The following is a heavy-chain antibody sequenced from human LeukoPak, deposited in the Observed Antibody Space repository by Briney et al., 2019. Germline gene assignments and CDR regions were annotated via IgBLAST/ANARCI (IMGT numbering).Heavy chain of an antibody. CDR3: ARASHRYCSGGSCCSGY. D-gene: IGHD2-15*01. Sequence: GSSVKVSCKASGGTFTSYDINWVRQATGQGLEWMGWMNPNSDNTVYAQKFQGRVTITRNTSISTAYMELSSLRSEDTAVYYCARASHRYCSGGSCCSGYWGQGTLVTVSS. CDR2: MNPNSDNT. J-gene: IGHJ4*02. V-gene: IGHV1-8*03. CDR1: GGTFTSYD.